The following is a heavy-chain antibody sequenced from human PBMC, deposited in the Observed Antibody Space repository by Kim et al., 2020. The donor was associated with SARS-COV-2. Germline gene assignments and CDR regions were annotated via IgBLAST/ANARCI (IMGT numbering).Heavy chain of an antibody. CDR1: GYSFTSYW. J-gene: IGHJ3*02. CDR2: IYPGDSDT. D-gene: IGHD2-2*01. Sequence: GESLKISCKGSGYSFTSYWIGWVRQMPGKGLEWMGIIYPGDSDTRYSPSFQGQVTISADKSISTAYLQWSSLKASDTAMYYCARQDIVVVPAAMWYAFDIWGQGTMVTVSS. CDR3: ARQDIVVVPAAMWYAFDI. V-gene: IGHV5-51*01.